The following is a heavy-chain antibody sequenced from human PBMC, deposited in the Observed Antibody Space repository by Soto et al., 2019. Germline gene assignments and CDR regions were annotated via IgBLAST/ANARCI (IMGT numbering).Heavy chain of an antibody. D-gene: IGHD2-21*02. V-gene: IGHV1-18*01. CDR1: GYTFTSYG. CDR2: ISAYNGNT. Sequence: GASVKVSCKASGYTFTSYGISWVRQAPGQGLEWMGWISAYNGNTNYAQKLQGRVTVTTDTSTSTAYMELRSLRSDDTAVYYCARRDLHIVVVTAEYYYGMDVWGQGTTVTVSS. J-gene: IGHJ6*02. CDR3: ARRDLHIVVVTAEYYYGMDV.